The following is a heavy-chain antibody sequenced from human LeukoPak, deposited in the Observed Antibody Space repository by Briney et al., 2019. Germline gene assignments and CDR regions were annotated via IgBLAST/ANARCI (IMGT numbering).Heavy chain of an antibody. Sequence: ASVKVSCKASGYTFTSYGISWVRQAPGQGLEWMGWISPSNGNANYAQKFQGRVTMTTDTSSTTAYMELWNLRSDDTAMYYCARDIYSSSSQWGQGSLVTVSS. CDR1: GYTFTSYG. J-gene: IGHJ4*02. D-gene: IGHD6-6*01. CDR2: ISPSNGNA. CDR3: ARDIYSSSSQ. V-gene: IGHV1-18*01.